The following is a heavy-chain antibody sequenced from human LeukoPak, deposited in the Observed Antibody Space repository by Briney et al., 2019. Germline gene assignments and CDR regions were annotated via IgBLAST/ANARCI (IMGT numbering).Heavy chain of an antibody. D-gene: IGHD3-10*01. CDR1: GYTFTSYD. CDR3: AREGSCYYGSGSYCNFDY. V-gene: IGHV1-69*06. Sequence: SVKVSCKASGYTFTSYDINWVRQATGQGLEWMGGIIPIFGTANYAQKFQGRVTITADKSTSTAYMELSSLRSEDTAVYYCAREGSCYYGSGSYCNFDYWGQGTLVTVSS. CDR2: IIPIFGTA. J-gene: IGHJ4*02.